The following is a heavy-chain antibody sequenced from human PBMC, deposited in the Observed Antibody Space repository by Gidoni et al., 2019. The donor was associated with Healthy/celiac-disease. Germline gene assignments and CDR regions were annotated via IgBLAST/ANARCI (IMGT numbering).Heavy chain of an antibody. V-gene: IGHV3-43*01. J-gene: IGHJ4*02. CDR2: ISWDGGST. CDR1: GCTFDDYT. CDR3: AKDTNDYYGSGSYDN. D-gene: IGHD3-10*01. Sequence: EVQLVESGGVVVQPGGSLRLSCAASGCTFDDYTMHRVRQAPGKGLEWVSLISWDGGSTYYEDSVKGRFTISRDNSKNSLYLQMNSLRTEDTALYYCAKDTNDYYGSGSYDNWGQGTLVTVSS.